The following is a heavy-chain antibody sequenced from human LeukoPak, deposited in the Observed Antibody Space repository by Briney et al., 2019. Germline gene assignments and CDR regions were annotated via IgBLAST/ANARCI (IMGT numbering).Heavy chain of an antibody. CDR3: ARKIVRGLDQLDY. J-gene: IGHJ4*02. CDR1: GYSFTNYG. D-gene: IGHD3-10*01. CDR2: ISAYNGNT. V-gene: IGHV1-18*01. Sequence: ASVKVSCKASGYSFTNYGITWVRQAPGQGLEWMGWISAYNGNTNYAQRLQGRVTMTTDTSTSTAYMELRSLRSDDTAVYYCARKIVRGLDQLDYWGQGTLVTVSS.